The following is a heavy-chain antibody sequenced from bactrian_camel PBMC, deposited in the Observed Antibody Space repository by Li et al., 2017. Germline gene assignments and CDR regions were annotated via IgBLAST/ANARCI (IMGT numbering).Heavy chain of an antibody. V-gene: IGHV3S53*01. CDR2: VDPSGGA. D-gene: IGHD1*01. CDR3: AAAPSHWPSLSCETYIY. J-gene: IGHJ4*01. Sequence: HVQLVESGGGSVQAGGSLRLSCRVSAYTDCNYAMSWYRQAPGKEREFVSEVDPSGGASYADSVKGRFTISQDDAKSTVYLQMNGLKPEDTAMYYCAAAPSHWPSLSCETYIYWGQGTQVTVS. CDR1: AYTDCNYA.